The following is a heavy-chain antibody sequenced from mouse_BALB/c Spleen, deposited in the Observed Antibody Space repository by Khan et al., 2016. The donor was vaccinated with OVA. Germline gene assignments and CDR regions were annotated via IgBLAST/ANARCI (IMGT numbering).Heavy chain of an antibody. CDR3: ARWGNSYFDY. J-gene: IGHJ2*01. CDR1: GYSITSDYA. V-gene: IGHV3-2*02. Sequence: EVQLQESGPGLVKPSQSLSLTCTVTGYSITSDYAWNWIRRFPGTNLEWMGSIGYSGDTSYNPSLQSRNSITRDTSKNQFFLQLNSVTTEDTATYYCARWGNSYFDYWGQGTTLTVSS. CDR2: IGYSGDT.